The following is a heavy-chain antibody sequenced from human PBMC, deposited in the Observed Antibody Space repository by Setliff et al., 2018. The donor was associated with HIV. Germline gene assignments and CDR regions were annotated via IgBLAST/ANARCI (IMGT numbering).Heavy chain of an antibody. CDR1: GGSISSHH. V-gene: IGHV4-34*01. Sequence: SETLSLTCSVSGGSISSHHWGWFRQPPGKGLEWIGEITPSGDTNYIPSLKSRVTMLLDTSKNQFSLNLNSVTAADTAVYYCSNWNTTVDADSWGQGTLVTVSS. D-gene: IGHD1-1*01. J-gene: IGHJ4*02. CDR3: SNWNTTVDADS. CDR2: ITPSGDT.